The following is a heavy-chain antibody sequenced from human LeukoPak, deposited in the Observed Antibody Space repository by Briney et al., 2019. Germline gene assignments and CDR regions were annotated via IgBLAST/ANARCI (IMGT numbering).Heavy chain of an antibody. CDR2: IRYDGSNK. CDR1: GFTFSSYG. V-gene: IGHV3-30*02. D-gene: IGHD5-18*01. J-gene: IGHJ4*02. CDR3: ARPRIQLWSPFDY. Sequence: GGSLRLSCAASGFTFSSYGMHWVRQAPGKGLEWVAFIRYDGSNKYYADSVKGRFTISRDNSKNTLYLQMNSLRAEDTAVYYCARPRIQLWSPFDYWGQGTLVTVSS.